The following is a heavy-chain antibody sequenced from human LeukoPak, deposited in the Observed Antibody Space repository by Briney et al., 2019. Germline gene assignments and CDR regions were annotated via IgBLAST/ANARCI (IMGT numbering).Heavy chain of an antibody. D-gene: IGHD4-23*01. Sequence: ASVKVSCKASGYTFTSHYMHWVRQAPGQGLEWMGIINPSGGSTSYAQKFQGRVTMTRDTSISTAYMELSRLRSDDTAVYYCARATTVVRDFDYWGQGTLVTVSS. CDR2: INPSGGST. CDR1: GYTFTSHY. J-gene: IGHJ4*02. CDR3: ARATTVVRDFDY. V-gene: IGHV1-46*01.